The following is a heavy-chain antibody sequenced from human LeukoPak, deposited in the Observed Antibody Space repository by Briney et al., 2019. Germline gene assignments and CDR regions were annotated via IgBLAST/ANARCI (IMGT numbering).Heavy chain of an antibody. CDR2: ISWNSGSI. CDR3: AKDRSSGWYYFDY. V-gene: IGHV3-9*01. J-gene: IGHJ4*02. Sequence: SLRLSCAASGFTFDDYAMHWVRQAPGKGLEWVSGISWNSGSIGYADSVKGRFTISRDNAKNSLYLQMNSLRAEDTALYYCAKDRSSGWYYFDYWGQGTLVTISS. CDR1: GFTFDDYA. D-gene: IGHD6-19*01.